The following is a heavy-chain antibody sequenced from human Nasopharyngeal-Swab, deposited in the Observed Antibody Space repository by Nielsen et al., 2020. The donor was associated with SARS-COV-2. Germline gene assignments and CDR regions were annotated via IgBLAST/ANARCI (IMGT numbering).Heavy chain of an antibody. CDR2: ISYDGSNK. J-gene: IGHJ4*02. Sequence: SLKISCAASGFTFSRYTMHWVRQAPGKGLEWVAVISYDGSNKYYADSVKGRFTISRDISKNTLYLQMNSLSAEDTAVFYCESTTLDSSGYYYAFHYWGRGTLVTVSS. V-gene: IGHV3-30-3*01. CDR3: ESTTLDSSGYYYAFHY. D-gene: IGHD3-22*01. CDR1: GFTFSRYT.